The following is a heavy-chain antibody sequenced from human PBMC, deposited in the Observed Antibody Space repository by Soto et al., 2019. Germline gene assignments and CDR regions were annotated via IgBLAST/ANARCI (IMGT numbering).Heavy chain of an antibody. Sequence: ASVKVSCKASGYTFSNFGLSWVRQAPGQGLEWMGWISPSNGQTIYAQNFHGRVTMTTDTYTATAHMELRSLISDDTAVYYCARVIMIFGVANLGSYFDYWGQGTRVTVSS. CDR2: ISPSNGQT. CDR3: ARVIMIFGVANLGSYFDY. CDR1: GYTFSNFG. D-gene: IGHD3-3*01. V-gene: IGHV1-18*01. J-gene: IGHJ4*02.